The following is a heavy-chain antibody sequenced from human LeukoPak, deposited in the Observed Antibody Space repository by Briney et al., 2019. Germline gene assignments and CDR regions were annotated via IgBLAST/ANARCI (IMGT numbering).Heavy chain of an antibody. CDR2: IYHSGTT. J-gene: IGHJ4*02. CDR1: GASMSSSNW. CDR3: ARLRAYCSGGSCYSWHFDY. Sequence: PSETLSLTCAVSGASMSSSNWWSWVRQPPGKGLEWIGEIYHSGTTNYNPSLKSRVTISVDTSKNQFSLKLSSVTAADTAVYYCARLRAYCSGGSCYSWHFDYWGQGTLVTVSS. D-gene: IGHD2-15*01. V-gene: IGHV4-4*02.